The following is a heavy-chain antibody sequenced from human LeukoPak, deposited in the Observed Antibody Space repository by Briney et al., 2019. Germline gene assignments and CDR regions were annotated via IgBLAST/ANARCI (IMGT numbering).Heavy chain of an antibody. D-gene: IGHD6-19*01. CDR2: ISYDGGNK. Sequence: GGSLRLSCAASGFTFSSFGMHWVRQAPGKGLEWVAIISYDGGNKYYADSVKGRFTISRDNAKNSLYLQMNSLRAEDTALYYCAKGLAVAQYYFDYWGQGTLVTVSS. J-gene: IGHJ4*02. V-gene: IGHV3-30*18. CDR3: AKGLAVAQYYFDY. CDR1: GFTFSSFG.